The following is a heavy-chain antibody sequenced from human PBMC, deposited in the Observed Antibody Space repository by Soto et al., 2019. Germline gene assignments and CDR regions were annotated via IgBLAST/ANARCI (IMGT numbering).Heavy chain of an antibody. V-gene: IGHV1-18*01. CDR2: ISAYNGNT. J-gene: IGHJ4*02. D-gene: IGHD3-22*01. CDR1: GYTFTSYG. CDR3: ARDRRRRYDSSGPQVD. Sequence: ASVKVSCKASGYTFTSYGISWVRQAPGQGLEWMGWISAYNGNTNYAQKLQGRVTMTTDTSTSTAYMELRSLRSDDTAVYYCARDRRRRYDSSGPQVDWGQGTLVTVSS.